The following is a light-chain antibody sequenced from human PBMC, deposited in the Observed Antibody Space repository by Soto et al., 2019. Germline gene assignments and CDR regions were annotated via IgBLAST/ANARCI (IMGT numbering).Light chain of an antibody. CDR2: DVS. V-gene: IGLV2-14*01. CDR1: SSDVGSYDH. CDR3: ISYTGSSTSYV. Sequence: QSVLTQPASVCGSPGQSITISCSGTSSDVGSYDHVAWYQQFPGKTPKLMIYDVSDRPSGVSSRFSGSKSGNTASLTISGLQAEDEADYYCISYTGSSTSYVFGSGTKVTVL. J-gene: IGLJ1*01.